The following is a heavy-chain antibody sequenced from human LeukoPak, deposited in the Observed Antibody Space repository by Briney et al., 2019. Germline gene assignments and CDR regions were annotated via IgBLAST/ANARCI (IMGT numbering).Heavy chain of an antibody. D-gene: IGHD6-19*01. CDR2: IWYDGSNK. Sequence: GGSLRLSCAASGFTFDDYAMHWVRQAPGKGLEWVAVIWYDGSNKYYADSVKGRFTISRDNSKNTLYLQMNSLRAEDTAVYYCARDLSPYYSSGCDYWGQGTLVTVSS. J-gene: IGHJ4*02. CDR3: ARDLSPYYSSGCDY. V-gene: IGHV3-33*08. CDR1: GFTFDDYA.